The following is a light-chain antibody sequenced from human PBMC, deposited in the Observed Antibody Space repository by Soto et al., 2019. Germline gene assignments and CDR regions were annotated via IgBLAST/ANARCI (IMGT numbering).Light chain of an antibody. CDR3: GTWDTSLSAVV. CDR1: SSNIGNNY. Sequence: VLTRARSVSSAPGQKVLIYGSGCSSNIGNNYVSWYQQLPRTAPKLLIYENNKRPLGIPDRFSGSKSGTSATLGITGLQTGDEADYYCGTWDTSLSAVVFGGGTKVTVL. CDR2: ENN. J-gene: IGLJ2*01. V-gene: IGLV1-51*02.